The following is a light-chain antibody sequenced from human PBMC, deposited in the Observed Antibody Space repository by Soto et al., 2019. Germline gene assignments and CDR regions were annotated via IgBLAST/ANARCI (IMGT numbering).Light chain of an antibody. J-gene: IGLJ3*02. CDR3: TTWDDSLSGPV. CDR2: RNN. CDR1: SSNIGTNY. V-gene: IGLV1-47*01. Sequence: QSVLTQPPSASGTPGQRVTISCSGSSSNIGTNYICWYQHLPGTAPKLLIYRNNQRPSGVPDRFSGSKSGTSASLAISGLRSDDEADYYCTTWDDSLSGPVFGGGTKLTVL.